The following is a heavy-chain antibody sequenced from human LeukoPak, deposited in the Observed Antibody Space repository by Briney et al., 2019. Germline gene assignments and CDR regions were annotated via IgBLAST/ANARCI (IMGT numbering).Heavy chain of an antibody. CDR1: GDTVSSNRAA. Sequence: SQTLSLTCAISGDTVSSNRAARNWIRQSPSRGLEWLGRTYYRSRWHYDYAVSVKSRITVNPDTSNNQFSLQLNSVTPEDTAVYYCAGLYDSHLLPWFDLWGQGTLVIVSS. CDR2: TYYRSRWHY. J-gene: IGHJ5*02. D-gene: IGHD2-2*02. CDR3: AGLYDSHLLPWFDL. V-gene: IGHV6-1*01.